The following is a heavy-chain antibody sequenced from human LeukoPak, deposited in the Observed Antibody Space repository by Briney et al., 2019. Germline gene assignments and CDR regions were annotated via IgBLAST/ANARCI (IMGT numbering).Heavy chain of an antibody. J-gene: IGHJ5*02. CDR2: IRGKANSYAT. D-gene: IGHD6-6*01. V-gene: IGHV3-73*01. CDR3: TRHVEYSSSRLDWFDP. Sequence: GGSLRLSCAASGFTFSGSAMHWVRQASGKGLEWVGRIRGKANSYATAYAASVKGRFTISRDDSKNTAYLQMNSLKTEDTAVYYCTRHVEYSSSRLDWFDPWGQGTLVTVSS. CDR1: GFTFSGSA.